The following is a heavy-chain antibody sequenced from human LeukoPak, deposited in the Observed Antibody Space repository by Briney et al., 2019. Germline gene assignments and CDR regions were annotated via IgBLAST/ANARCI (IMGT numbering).Heavy chain of an antibody. J-gene: IGHJ4*02. D-gene: IGHD3-9*01. CDR3: ARTSILTGYSPHYDY. V-gene: IGHV1-2*02. CDR1: GYTFTGYY. Sequence: ASVKVSCKASGYTFTGYYMHWVRQAPGQGLEWMGWINPNSGGTNYAQKFQGRVTMTRDTSISTAYMELSRLRSDDTAVYYCARTSILTGYSPHYDYWGQGTLVTVSS. CDR2: INPNSGGT.